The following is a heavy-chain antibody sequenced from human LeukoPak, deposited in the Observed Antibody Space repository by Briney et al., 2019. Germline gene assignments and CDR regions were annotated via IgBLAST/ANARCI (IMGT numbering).Heavy chain of an antibody. J-gene: IGHJ4*02. CDR1: GFTFSSYA. CDR2: ISGSGGST. Sequence: GGSLRLSCAASGFTFSSYAMSWVRQAPGKGLEWVSAISGSGGSTYYADSVKGRFTISRDNSKNTLYLQMNSLRAEDTAVYYCVKTFQQWLANDYWGQGTLVTVSS. D-gene: IGHD6-19*01. V-gene: IGHV3-23*01. CDR3: VKTFQQWLANDY.